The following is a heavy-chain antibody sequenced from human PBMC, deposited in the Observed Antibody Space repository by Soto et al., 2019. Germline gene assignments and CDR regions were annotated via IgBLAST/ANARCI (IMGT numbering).Heavy chain of an antibody. CDR1: GFTFSSYA. V-gene: IGHV3-23*01. Sequence: HPGGSLRLSCAASGFTFSSYAMSWVRQAPGKGLEWVSAISGSGGSTYYADSVKGRFTISRDNSKNTLYLQMNSLRAEDTAVYYCAKIDGPSIVGATLDYWGQGALVTVSS. J-gene: IGHJ4*02. D-gene: IGHD1-26*01. CDR3: AKIDGPSIVGATLDY. CDR2: ISGSGGST.